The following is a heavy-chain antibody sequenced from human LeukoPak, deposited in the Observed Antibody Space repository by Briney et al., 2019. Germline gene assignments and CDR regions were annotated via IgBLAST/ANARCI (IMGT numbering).Heavy chain of an antibody. V-gene: IGHV4-34*01. CDR2: INHSGST. J-gene: IGHJ4*02. CDR1: GGSFSGYY. CDR3: ASLTIAATANFDY. Sequence: SETLSLTCAVYGGSFSGYYWSWIRQPPGKGLEWIGEINHSGSTNYNPSLKSRVTISVDTSKNQFSLKLSPVTAADTAVYYCASLTIAATANFDYWGQGTLVTVSS. D-gene: IGHD6-13*01.